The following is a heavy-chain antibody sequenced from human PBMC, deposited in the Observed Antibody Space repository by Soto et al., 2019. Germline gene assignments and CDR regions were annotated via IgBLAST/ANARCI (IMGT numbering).Heavy chain of an antibody. V-gene: IGHV3-53*01. J-gene: IGHJ6*02. Sequence: GGSLRLSCAASGFTVSSNYMSWVRQAPGKGLEWVSVIYSGGSTYYADSVKGRFTISRDNSKNTLYLQMNSLRAEGTAVYYCARGGVAGIYYYYGMDVWGQGTTVTVSS. CDR2: IYSGGST. CDR1: GFTVSSNY. D-gene: IGHD6-19*01. CDR3: ARGGVAGIYYYYGMDV.